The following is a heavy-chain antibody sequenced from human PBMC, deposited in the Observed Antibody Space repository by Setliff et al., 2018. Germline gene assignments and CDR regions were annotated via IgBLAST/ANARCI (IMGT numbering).Heavy chain of an antibody. CDR1: GYTFTTHG. J-gene: IGHJ4*02. CDR3: VRGPGPSVVVAMPFDR. D-gene: IGHD5-12*01. CDR2: ISPYNEKT. V-gene: IGHV1-18*01. Sequence: ASVKVSCKASGYTFTTHGISWVRQAPGQGLEWMGWISPYNEKTNYAEKFQGRVTMTTDTSTTTVYMEVASLRSDDTAVYYCVRGPGPSVVVAMPFDRWGQGTLVTVSS.